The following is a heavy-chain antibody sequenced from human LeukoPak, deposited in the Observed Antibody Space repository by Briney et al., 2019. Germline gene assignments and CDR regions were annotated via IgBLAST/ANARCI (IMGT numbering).Heavy chain of an antibody. D-gene: IGHD6-6*01. CDR2: ISSGSTYM. Sequence: PGGSLRLSCAASGFTFSSYSMDWVRQAPGKGLEWVSSISSGSTYMYYADSVKGRFTISRDNAQNSMYLQMNSLRAEDTAVYYCGRVGGRSKAAKGDAFDIWGQGTMVTVSS. CDR3: GRVGGRSKAAKGDAFDI. V-gene: IGHV3-21*01. CDR1: GFTFSSYS. J-gene: IGHJ3*02.